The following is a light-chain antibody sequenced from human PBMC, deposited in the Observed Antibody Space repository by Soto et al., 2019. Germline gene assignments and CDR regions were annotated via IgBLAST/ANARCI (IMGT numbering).Light chain of an antibody. CDR1: QSVSSD. J-gene: IGKJ1*01. V-gene: IGKV3-15*01. Sequence: IVMTQSPATLSVSPGERATLSCRASQSVSSDLAWYHQKPGQAPRLLIYGASTRATGIPARFSGSGSGTEFTRSLHTPPSKDIQVYYCRQYHNWTRTVGHGTKLDSK. CDR2: GAS. CDR3: RQYHNWTRT.